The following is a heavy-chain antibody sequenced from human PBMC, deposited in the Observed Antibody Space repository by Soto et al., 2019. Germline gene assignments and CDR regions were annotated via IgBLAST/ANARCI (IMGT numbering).Heavy chain of an antibody. D-gene: IGHD3-10*01. Sequence: EVQLLESGGGLVQPGGSLRLSCAASGFTFSSYAMNWVRQAPGKGLEWVSTISFSGVNRHYADSVKGRFTISRDNSKNTLYLQMNSLRAEDTAIYYCANVGSGSYSAHSWGQGTLVTVSS. CDR2: ISFSGVNR. J-gene: IGHJ4*02. V-gene: IGHV3-23*01. CDR3: ANVGSGSYSAHS. CDR1: GFTFSSYA.